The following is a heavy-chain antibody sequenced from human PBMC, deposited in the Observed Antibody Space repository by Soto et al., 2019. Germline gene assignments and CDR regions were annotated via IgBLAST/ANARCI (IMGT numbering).Heavy chain of an antibody. D-gene: IGHD3-10*01. Sequence: EVQLVESGGGLVKPGGSLRLSCAASGFTFSSYSMNWVRQAPGKGLEWVSSISSSSSYIYYADSVKGRFTISRDNAKNSLYLQMNSLRAEDTAVYYCARGWHYYGSGSSATFDYWGQGTLVTVSS. CDR2: ISSSSSYI. CDR1: GFTFSSYS. J-gene: IGHJ4*02. CDR3: ARGWHYYGSGSSATFDY. V-gene: IGHV3-21*01.